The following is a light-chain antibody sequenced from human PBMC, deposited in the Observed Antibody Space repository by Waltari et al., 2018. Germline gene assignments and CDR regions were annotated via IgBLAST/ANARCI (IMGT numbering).Light chain of an antibody. CDR1: QTVFYNSDNKNH. CDR3: QQYFDTPWT. V-gene: IGKV4-1*01. Sequence: DIVMTQSPDSLTVSLGERATINCKSSQTVFYNSDNKNHLSWYQQKPGQPPKLLIYWASTRESGVPDRFSGSGSGTDFDLTISDLQAEDVAVYFCQQYFDTPWTFGRGTKVEVK. CDR2: WAS. J-gene: IGKJ1*01.